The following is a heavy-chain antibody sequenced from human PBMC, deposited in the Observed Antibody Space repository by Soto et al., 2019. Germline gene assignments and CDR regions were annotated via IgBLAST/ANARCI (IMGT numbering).Heavy chain of an antibody. V-gene: IGHV3-7*03. Sequence: XGSLILSCLASGFTLSRNWMNWVRQAPGKGLDWVAGVKQDGSRKFYVDSVKGRFTISRENAENSLYLQMNSLRSEDTAVYYCARVPYDTTGYYAFWGHGTLVTVSS. CDR3: ARVPYDTTGYYAF. CDR1: GFTLSRNW. CDR2: VKQDGSRK. J-gene: IGHJ1*01. D-gene: IGHD3-22*01.